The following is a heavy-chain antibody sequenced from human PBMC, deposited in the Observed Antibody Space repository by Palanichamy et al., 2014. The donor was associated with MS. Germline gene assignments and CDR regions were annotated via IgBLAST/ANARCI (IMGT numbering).Heavy chain of an antibody. CDR1: GFTFSSYS. CDR2: ISSSSSYI. D-gene: IGHD3-10*01. J-gene: IGHJ5*02. V-gene: IGHV3-21*01. Sequence: EVQLVEVWGRAWSSLGGPVRLSCAASGFTFSSYSMNWVRQAPGKGLEWVSSISSSSSYIYYADSVKGRFTISRDNAKNSLYLQMNSLRAEDTAVYYCARSPRGVYYYGSGIVANWFDPWGQGTLVTVSS. CDR3: ARSPRGVYYYGSGIVANWFDP.